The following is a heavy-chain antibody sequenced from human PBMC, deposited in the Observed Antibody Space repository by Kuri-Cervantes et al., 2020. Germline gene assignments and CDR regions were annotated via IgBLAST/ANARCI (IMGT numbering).Heavy chain of an antibody. CDR2: MYYGGGT. D-gene: IGHD1-1*01. CDR1: GGSISSSNYY. J-gene: IGHJ6*03. V-gene: IGHV4-39*07. CDR3: ARAKRKLDLGYYYYMDV. Sequence: GSLRLSCTVSGGSISSSNYYWGWIRQPPGKGLEWIVCMYYGGGTHYNPSLKSRVTISVDTSKNQFSLRLSSVTAADTAVYYCARAKRKLDLGYYYYMDVWGKGTTVTVSS.